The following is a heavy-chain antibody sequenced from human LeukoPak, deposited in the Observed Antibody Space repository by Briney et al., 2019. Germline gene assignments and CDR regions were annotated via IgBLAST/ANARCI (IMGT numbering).Heavy chain of an antibody. CDR3: AKGEGYSYGLQDY. V-gene: IGHV3-23*01. J-gene: IGHJ4*02. CDR1: GFTFSSYA. D-gene: IGHD5-18*01. CDR2: ISGSGGST. Sequence: PGGSLRLSCAASGFTFSSYAMRWVRQAPGKGLEWVSGISGSGGSTHYAESVKGRFTISRDNSKNTLYLQMNSLRAEDTAVYYCAKGEGYSYGLQDYWGQGALVTVSS.